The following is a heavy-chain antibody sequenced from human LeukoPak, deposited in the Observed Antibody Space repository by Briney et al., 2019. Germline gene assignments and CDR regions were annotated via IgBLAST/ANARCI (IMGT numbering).Heavy chain of an antibody. CDR1: GGSNSRSSYY. V-gene: IGHV4-39*01. CDR3: ARHRDGPRDGYNSPVSLLDY. Sequence: SETLSLTCTVSGGSNSRSSYYWGWIPQPPGKGLEWIGIIYYSWSTYYNPSLKSRVTISQDTSKNQFSLKVSSLPAADTAVYYCARHRDGPRDGYNSPVSLLDYWGQGTLVTVSS. D-gene: IGHD5-24*01. J-gene: IGHJ4*02. CDR2: IYYSWST.